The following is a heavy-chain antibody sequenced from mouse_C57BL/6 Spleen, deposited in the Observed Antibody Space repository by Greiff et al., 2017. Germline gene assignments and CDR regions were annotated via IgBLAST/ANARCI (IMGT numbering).Heavy chain of an antibody. D-gene: IGHD4-1*01. CDR2: IDPEDGET. Sequence: VQLQQSGAELVKPGASVKLSCTASGFNIKDYYMHWVKQRTEQGLEWIGRIDPEDGETKYAPKFKGKATITADTSSNTAYLQLSSLTSADTACYYCARSPNPYYFGDWGQGTTLTVSS. CDR1: GFNIKDYY. V-gene: IGHV14-2*01. CDR3: ARSPNPYYFGD. J-gene: IGHJ2*01.